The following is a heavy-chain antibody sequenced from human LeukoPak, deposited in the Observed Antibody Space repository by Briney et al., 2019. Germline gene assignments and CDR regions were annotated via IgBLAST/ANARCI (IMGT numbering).Heavy chain of an antibody. J-gene: IGHJ4*02. CDR3: AKDRRYYDSSGYYHFY. V-gene: IGHV3-21*04. CDR1: GFTFSSYS. CDR2: ISSSSSYI. D-gene: IGHD3-22*01. Sequence: PGGSLRLSCAASGFTFSSYSMNWVRQAPGKGLEWVSSISSSSSYIYYADSVKGRFTISRDNAKNSLYLQMNSLRAEDTAVYYCAKDRRYYDSSGYYHFYWGQGTLVTVSS.